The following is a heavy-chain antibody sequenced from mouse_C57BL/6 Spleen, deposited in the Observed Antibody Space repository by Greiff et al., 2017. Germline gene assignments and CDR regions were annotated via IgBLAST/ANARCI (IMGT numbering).Heavy chain of an antibody. V-gene: IGHV1-69*01. CDR1: GYTFTSYW. Sequence: VQLQQSGAELVMPGASVKLSCKASGYTFTSYWMHWVKQRPGQGLEWIGEIDPSDSYTNYNQKFKGKSTLTVDKSSSTAYMQLSSLTSEDSAVYYCARGKELYYFDYWGQGTTLTVSS. J-gene: IGHJ2*01. CDR3: ARGKELYYFDY. D-gene: IGHD1-1*02. CDR2: IDPSDSYT.